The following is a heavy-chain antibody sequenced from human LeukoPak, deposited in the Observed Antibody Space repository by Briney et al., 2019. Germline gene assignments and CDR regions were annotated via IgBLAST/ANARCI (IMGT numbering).Heavy chain of an antibody. V-gene: IGHV4-61*08. J-gene: IGHJ3*01. CDR2: IYYSGTT. Sequence: SETLSLTCTVSGGSISSGDYYWSWIRQPPGKGLEWIGYIYYSGTTSFNPSLKSRVTISVDTSKNQFSLRLSSVTAADTAVYYCAREQYLAYDVFGFWGQGTMVTVSS. CDR3: AREQYLAYDVFGF. CDR1: GGSISSGDYY. D-gene: IGHD4-11*01.